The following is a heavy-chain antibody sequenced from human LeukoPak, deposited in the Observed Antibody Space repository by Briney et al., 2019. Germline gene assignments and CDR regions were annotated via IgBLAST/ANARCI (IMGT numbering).Heavy chain of an antibody. Sequence: GGSLRLSCAASGFSFSTNWMAWVRQAPGKGLEWVGNIRGDGSAKFYGGSVKGRFTISRDNSQNTLYLQMDSLRPEDTAVYYCASSYDSSGNDWGQGTLVTVSS. CDR2: IRGDGSAK. D-gene: IGHD3-22*01. J-gene: IGHJ4*02. CDR1: GFSFSTNW. CDR3: ASSYDSSGND. V-gene: IGHV3-7*01.